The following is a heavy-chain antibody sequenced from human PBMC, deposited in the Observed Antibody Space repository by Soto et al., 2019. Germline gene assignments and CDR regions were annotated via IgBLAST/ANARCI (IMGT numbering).Heavy chain of an antibody. D-gene: IGHD1-1*01. CDR3: ARAAYTRYGWNDIGNGFDP. J-gene: IGHJ5*02. Sequence: QVQLVQSGAEVKKPGSSVKVSCKASGGTFSSYGVSWVRQAPGHGLEWMGGIIPFFGTTNYAQKFQGRLTITADESTSTAYMELNRVMPADTAVYFCARAAYTRYGWNDIGNGFDPWGQGTLVTVSS. CDR1: GGTFSSYG. CDR2: IIPFFGTT. V-gene: IGHV1-69*01.